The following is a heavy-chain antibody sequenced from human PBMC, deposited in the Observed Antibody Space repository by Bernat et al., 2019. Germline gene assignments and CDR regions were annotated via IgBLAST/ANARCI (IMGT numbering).Heavy chain of an antibody. CDR1: GFTFSSYA. CDR2: ISYDGSNK. Sequence: QVQLVESGGGVVQPGRSLRLSCEVSGFTFSSYAMHWVRQAPGKGLEWVAVISYDGSNKYYADSVKGRLTISRDNSKNTLYLQMNSLRAEDTAVYYCARGIGYYDFWSGYYPLDYWGQGTLVTVSS. CDR3: ARGIGYYDFWSGYYPLDY. J-gene: IGHJ4*02. D-gene: IGHD3-3*01. V-gene: IGHV3-30-3*01.